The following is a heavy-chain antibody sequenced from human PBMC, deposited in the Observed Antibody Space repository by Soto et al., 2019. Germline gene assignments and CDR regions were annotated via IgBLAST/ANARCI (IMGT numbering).Heavy chain of an antibody. V-gene: IGHV5-51*01. Sequence: GESLKISCKGSGYSFTSYWIGWVRQMPGKSLEWMGIIYPGDSDTIYSPSFQGQVTISADKSISTAYLQWSSLKASDTAMFYCARPSDRFCASTGCYLFDYWGQGALVTVSS. CDR1: GYSFTSYW. D-gene: IGHD2-2*01. J-gene: IGHJ4*02. CDR3: ARPSDRFCASTGCYLFDY. CDR2: IYPGDSDT.